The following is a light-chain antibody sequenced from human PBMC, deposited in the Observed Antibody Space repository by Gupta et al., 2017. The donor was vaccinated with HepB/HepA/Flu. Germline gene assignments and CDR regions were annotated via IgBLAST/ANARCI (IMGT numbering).Light chain of an antibody. CDR2: WAS. CDR3: QQSMKHYS. V-gene: IGKV4-1*01. CDR1: QPLFFSSTNKNY. Sequence: IVMIQSPDSLAVSLGERATINCKSSQPLFFSSTNKNYLAWFQQKPGQPPKLLISWASARESGVPDRFSGSGSGTDFTLTISSLRPEDVAVYYCQQSMKHYSFGQGTKLEI. J-gene: IGKJ2*03.